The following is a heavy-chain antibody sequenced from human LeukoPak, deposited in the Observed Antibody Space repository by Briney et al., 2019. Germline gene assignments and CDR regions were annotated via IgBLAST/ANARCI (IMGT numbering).Heavy chain of an antibody. V-gene: IGHV3-30-3*01. CDR1: GFTFSSYA. Sequence: GGSLRLSCAASGFTFSSYAMHWVRQAPGKGLEWVAVISYDGSNKYYADSVKGRFTISRDNAKNSLYLQMNSLRAEDTAVYYCARGRSMIPWGQGTLVTVSS. CDR2: ISYDGSNK. J-gene: IGHJ5*02. CDR3: ARGRSMIP. D-gene: IGHD3-16*01.